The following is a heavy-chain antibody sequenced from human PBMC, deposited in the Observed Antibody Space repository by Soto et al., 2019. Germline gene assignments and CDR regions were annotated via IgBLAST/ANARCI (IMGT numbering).Heavy chain of an antibody. CDR2: INHSGST. D-gene: IGHD6-19*01. Sequence: SETLSLTCAVYGGSFSGDYWSCIRQPPGKGLEWIGEINHSGSTNYNPSLKSRVTISVDTSKNQFSLKLSSVTAADTAVYYCARPRRGWTFAYWGQGTLVTVSS. V-gene: IGHV4-34*01. CDR1: GGSFSGDY. CDR3: ARPRRGWTFAY. J-gene: IGHJ4*02.